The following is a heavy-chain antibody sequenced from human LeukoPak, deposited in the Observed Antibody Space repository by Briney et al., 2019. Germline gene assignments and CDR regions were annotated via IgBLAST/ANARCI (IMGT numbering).Heavy chain of an antibody. Sequence: PSETLSLTCTVSGGSISSYYWSWIRQPAGKGLEWIGRIYTSGSTNYNPSLKSRVTMSVDTSKNQFSLKLSSVTAADTAVYYCASFGGVIVGPPDAFDIWGQGTMVTASS. CDR2: IYTSGST. CDR1: GGSISSYY. V-gene: IGHV4-4*07. CDR3: ASFGGVIVGPPDAFDI. J-gene: IGHJ3*02. D-gene: IGHD3-16*02.